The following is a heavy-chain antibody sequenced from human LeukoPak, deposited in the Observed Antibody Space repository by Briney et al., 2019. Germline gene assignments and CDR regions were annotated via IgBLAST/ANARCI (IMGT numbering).Heavy chain of an antibody. V-gene: IGHV1-69*13. J-gene: IGHJ6*02. CDR3: AIRRVSSGWYNYYGMDV. CDR1: GGTFSSYA. CDR2: IIHIFGTA. Sequence: SVKVSCKASGGTFSSYAISWVRQAPGQGLEWMGGIIHIFGTANYAQKFQGRVTITADESTSTAYMELSSLRSEDTAVYYCAIRRVSSGWYNYYGMDVWGQGTTVTVSS. D-gene: IGHD6-19*01.